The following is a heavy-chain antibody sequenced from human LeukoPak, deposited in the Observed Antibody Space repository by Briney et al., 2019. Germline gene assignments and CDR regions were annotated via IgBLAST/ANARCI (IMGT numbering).Heavy chain of an antibody. D-gene: IGHD3-16*02. CDR2: IYPGDSDT. CDR3: ARHDYVWGSYRYIDY. J-gene: IGHJ4*02. CDR1: GYSFTSYW. V-gene: IGHV5-51*01. Sequence: GESLKISCKGSGYSFTSYWIGWVRQMPGKGLEWMGIIYPGDSDTRYSPSFQGQVTISADKSISTAYLQWSSLKASDTAMYYCARHDYVWGSYRYIDYWGQGTLVTVSS.